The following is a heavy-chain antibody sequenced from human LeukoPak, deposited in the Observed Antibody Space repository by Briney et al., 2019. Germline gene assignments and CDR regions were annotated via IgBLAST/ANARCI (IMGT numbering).Heavy chain of an antibody. D-gene: IGHD3-3*01. CDR3: ARDDFWSGYSFHY. CDR2: IYYSGST. V-gene: IGHV4-59*12. J-gene: IGHJ4*02. CDR1: GGSISSYY. Sequence: PSETLSLTCTVSGGSISSYYWSWIRQPPGKGLEWIGYIYYSGSTNYNPSLKSRVTMSVDTSKNQFSLKLSSVTAADTAVYYCARDDFWSGYSFHYWGQGTLVTVSS.